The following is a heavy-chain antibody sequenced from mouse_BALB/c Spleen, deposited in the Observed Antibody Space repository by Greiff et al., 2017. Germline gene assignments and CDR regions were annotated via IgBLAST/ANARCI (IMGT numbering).Heavy chain of an antibody. CDR1: GYTFSSYW. CDR2: ILPGSGST. Sequence: QVQLKESGAELMKPGASVKISCKATGYTFSSYWIEWVKQRPGHGLEWIGEILPGSGSTNYNEKFKGKATFTADTSSNTAYMQLSSLTSEDSAVYYCAREDYDDGAWFAYWGQGTLVTVSA. D-gene: IGHD2-4*01. J-gene: IGHJ3*01. V-gene: IGHV1-9*01. CDR3: AREDYDDGAWFAY.